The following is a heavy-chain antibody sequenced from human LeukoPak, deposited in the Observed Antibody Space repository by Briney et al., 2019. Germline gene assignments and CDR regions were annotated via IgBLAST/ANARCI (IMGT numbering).Heavy chain of an antibody. Sequence: GGSLRLSCAAFGFTFSSYAMSWVRQAPGKGLEWVSLIYSSSDYIYYADSVKGRFTISRDNAKNSLYLQMNSLRAEDTAVYYCARSQWNPGKTTQTTWGQGILVTVSS. CDR1: GFTFSSYA. CDR3: ARSQWNPGKTTQTT. J-gene: IGHJ5*02. D-gene: IGHD1-1*01. CDR2: IYSSSDYI. V-gene: IGHV3-21*04.